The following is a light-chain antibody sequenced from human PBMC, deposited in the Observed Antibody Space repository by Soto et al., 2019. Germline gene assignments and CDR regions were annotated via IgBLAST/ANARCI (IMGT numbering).Light chain of an antibody. CDR2: EGS. J-gene: IGLJ1*01. Sequence: QSVRTQPASVSLSPGQSITISCTGTSSDVGSYNLVSWFQQHPGKAPKLMIYEGSKRPSGVSNRFSGSKSGNTASLTISGLQAEDEADYYCCSYAGTSTFSYVFGSGTKVTVL. CDR1: SSDVGSYNL. CDR3: CSYAGTSTFSYV. V-gene: IGLV2-23*03.